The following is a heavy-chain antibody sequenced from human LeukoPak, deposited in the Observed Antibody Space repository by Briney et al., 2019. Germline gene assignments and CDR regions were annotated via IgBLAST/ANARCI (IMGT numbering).Heavy chain of an antibody. D-gene: IGHD3-10*01. CDR3: AREGAKSAGYYFDY. CDR2: INPNSGGT. CDR1: GYTFTGYY. Sequence: ASVKVSCKASGYTFTGYYMHWVRQAPGQGLEWMGWINPNSGGTNYAQKFQGRVTMTRDTSISTASMELSRLRSDDTAVYYCAREGAKSAGYYFDYWGQGTLVTVSS. J-gene: IGHJ4*02. V-gene: IGHV1-2*02.